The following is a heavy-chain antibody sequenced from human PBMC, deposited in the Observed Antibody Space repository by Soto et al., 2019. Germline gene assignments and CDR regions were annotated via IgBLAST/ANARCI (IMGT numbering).Heavy chain of an antibody. CDR1: GGSISSGGYS. D-gene: IGHD3-3*01. J-gene: IGHJ5*02. CDR3: ARGRTIFGVVTNWFDP. V-gene: IGHV4-30-2*01. CDR2: IYHSGST. Sequence: SETLSLTCAVSGGSISSGGYSWSWIRQPPGKGLEWIGYIYHSGSTYYNPSLKSRVTISVDRSKNQFSLKLSSVTAADTAVYYCARGRTIFGVVTNWFDPWGQGTLVTVSS.